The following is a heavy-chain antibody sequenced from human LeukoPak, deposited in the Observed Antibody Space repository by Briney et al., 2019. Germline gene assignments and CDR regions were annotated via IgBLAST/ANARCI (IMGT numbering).Heavy chain of an antibody. CDR1: GGSFSVYY. CDR3: ARAVGSGSFQTYYYYMDV. D-gene: IGHD3-10*01. Sequence: SETLSLTCAVYGGSFSVYYWSWIRQPPGKGLEWIGEISHSGSTNYNPSLKSRVTMSVDTSKNQFSLKLSSVTAADTAVYYCARAVGSGSFQTYYYYMDVWGKGTTVTISS. CDR2: ISHSGST. V-gene: IGHV4-34*01. J-gene: IGHJ6*03.